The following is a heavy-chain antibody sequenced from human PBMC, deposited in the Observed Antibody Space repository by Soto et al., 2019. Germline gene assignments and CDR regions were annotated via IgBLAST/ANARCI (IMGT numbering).Heavy chain of an antibody. Sequence: SETLSLTCAVYGGSFSGYYWSWIRQPPGKGLEWIGEINHSGSTNYNPSLKSRVTISVDTSKNQFSLKLSSVTAADTAVYYCARGSFVVVPAAMLVEGDHYYGMDVWGQGTTVTVSS. J-gene: IGHJ6*02. CDR3: ARGSFVVVPAAMLVEGDHYYGMDV. D-gene: IGHD2-2*01. CDR2: INHSGST. CDR1: GGSFSGYY. V-gene: IGHV4-34*01.